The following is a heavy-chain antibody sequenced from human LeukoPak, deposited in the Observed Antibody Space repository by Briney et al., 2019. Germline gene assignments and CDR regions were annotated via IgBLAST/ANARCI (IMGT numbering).Heavy chain of an antibody. Sequence: SVKVSCKASGFTFTSSAVQWVRQARGQRLEWIGWIVVGSGNTNYAQKFQERVTITRDMSISTAYMELSSLRSEDTAVYYCAAARDDYGDYTYYYYGMDVWGQGTTVTVSS. V-gene: IGHV1-58*01. J-gene: IGHJ6*02. D-gene: IGHD4-17*01. CDR1: GFTFTSSA. CDR2: IVVGSGNT. CDR3: AAARDDYGDYTYYYYGMDV.